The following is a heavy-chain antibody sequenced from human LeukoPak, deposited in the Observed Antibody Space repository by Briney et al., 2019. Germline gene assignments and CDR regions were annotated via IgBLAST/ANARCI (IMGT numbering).Heavy chain of an antibody. CDR3: AKEPSPYYYYGMDV. D-gene: IGHD2-2*01. CDR1: GFNFSSYG. Sequence: GGSLRLSCAASGFNFSSYGMHWVRQAPGKGLEWVAVISYDGSNKYYADSVKGRFTISRDNSKNTLYLQMNSLRAEDTAVYYCAKEPSPYYYYGMDVWGQGTTVTVSS. CDR2: ISYDGSNK. J-gene: IGHJ6*02. V-gene: IGHV3-30*18.